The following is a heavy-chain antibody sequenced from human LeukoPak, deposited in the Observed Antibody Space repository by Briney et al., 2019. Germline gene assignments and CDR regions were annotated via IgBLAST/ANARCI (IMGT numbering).Heavy chain of an antibody. V-gene: IGHV3-66*02. Sequence: GGSLRLSCAASGFTVDSNYMNWVRQAPGKGLEWVSVIYSSGNTYYADSVKGRFTISRDNSRNRLNLQMNSLGSEDTAIYYCARGGGCYGIDYWGQGTLVTVSS. CDR1: GFTVDSNY. CDR2: IYSSGNT. D-gene: IGHD2-15*01. J-gene: IGHJ4*02. CDR3: ARGGGCYGIDY.